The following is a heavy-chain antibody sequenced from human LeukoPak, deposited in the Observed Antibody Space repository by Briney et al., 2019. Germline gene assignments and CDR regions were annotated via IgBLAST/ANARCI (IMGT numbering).Heavy chain of an antibody. J-gene: IGHJ4*02. CDR2: ISSSGSTI. D-gene: IGHD1-26*01. CDR1: GFTFSSYE. Sequence: GGSLRLSCAASGFTFSSYEMNWVRQAPGKGLEWVSYISSSGSTIYYADSVKGRFTISRDNAKNSLYLQMNSLRAEDTAVYYCARYSGSRALDYWGQGTLVTVSS. CDR3: ARYSGSRALDY. V-gene: IGHV3-48*03.